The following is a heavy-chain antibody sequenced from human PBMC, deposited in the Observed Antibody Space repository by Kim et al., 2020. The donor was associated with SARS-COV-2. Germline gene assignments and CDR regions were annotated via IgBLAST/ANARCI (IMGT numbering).Heavy chain of an antibody. J-gene: IGHJ4*02. CDR1: GFTFSSYS. CDR3: ARDGEITMVRGVINRLGH. V-gene: IGHV3-21*01. Sequence: GGSLRLSCAASGFTFSSYSMNWVRQAPGKGLEWVSSISSSSSYIYYADSVKGRFTISRDNAKNSLYLQMNSLRAEDTAVYYCARDGEITMVRGVINRLGHWGQGTLVTVSS. D-gene: IGHD3-10*01. CDR2: ISSSSSYI.